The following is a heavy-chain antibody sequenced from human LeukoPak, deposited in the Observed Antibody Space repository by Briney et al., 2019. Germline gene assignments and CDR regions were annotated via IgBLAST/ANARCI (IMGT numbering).Heavy chain of an antibody. D-gene: IGHD2-15*01. V-gene: IGHV3-7*01. Sequence: PGGSLRLSCAASGFTFSSYWMSWVRQAPGKGLEWVANIKQDGSEKYYVDSVKGRFTISRDNAKNSLYLQMNSLRAEDTAVYYCARDGFYCSGGSCYSDYWGQRTLVTVSS. CDR2: IKQDGSEK. CDR1: GFTFSSYW. CDR3: ARDGFYCSGGSCYSDY. J-gene: IGHJ4*02.